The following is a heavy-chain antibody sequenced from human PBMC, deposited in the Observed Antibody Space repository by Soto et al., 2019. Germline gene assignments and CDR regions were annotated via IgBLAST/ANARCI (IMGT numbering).Heavy chain of an antibody. J-gene: IGHJ4*02. CDR3: ARDLIGFGKELRFIPPHY. CDR1: GFTVSSNY. CDR2: IYSGGST. D-gene: IGHD4-17*01. V-gene: IGHV3-66*01. Sequence: GGSLRLSCAASGFTVSSNYMSWVRQAPGKRLEWVSVIYSGGSTYYADSVKGRFTISRDNSKNTLYLQMNSLRAEDTAVYYCARDLIGFGKELRFIPPHYWGQGTLVTVSS.